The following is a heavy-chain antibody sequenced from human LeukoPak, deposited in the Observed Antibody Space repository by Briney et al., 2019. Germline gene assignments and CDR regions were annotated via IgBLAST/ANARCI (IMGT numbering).Heavy chain of an antibody. J-gene: IGHJ3*02. CDR2: IWYDGSNK. Sequence: GGSLRFSCAASGFTFSNYGMHWVRQAPGKGLEWVAVIWYDGSNKYYADSVKGRFTVSRDNSKNTVYLQMNSLRAEDTALYYCAKDMGGRYSYGPDAFDIWGQGTMVTVSS. V-gene: IGHV3-30*02. CDR1: GFTFSNYG. CDR3: AKDMGGRYSYGPDAFDI. D-gene: IGHD5-18*01.